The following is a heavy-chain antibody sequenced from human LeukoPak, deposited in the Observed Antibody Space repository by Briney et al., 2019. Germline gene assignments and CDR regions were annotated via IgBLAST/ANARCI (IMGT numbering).Heavy chain of an antibody. D-gene: IGHD1-14*01. CDR1: GYTFTSYY. V-gene: IGHV1-46*01. CDR2: INPSGGST. J-gene: IGHJ4*02. Sequence: ASVKVSCKASGYTFTSYYMHWVRQAPGQGLEWMGIINPSGGSTSYAQKFQGRVTMTRDMSTSTVYMELSSLRSEDTAVYYCARVAKPYGTRGYFDYWGQGTLVTVSS. CDR3: ARVAKPYGTRGYFDY.